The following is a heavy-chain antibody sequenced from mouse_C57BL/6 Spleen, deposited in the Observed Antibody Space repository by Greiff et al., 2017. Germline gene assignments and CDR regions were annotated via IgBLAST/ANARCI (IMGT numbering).Heavy chain of an antibody. J-gene: IGHJ2*01. D-gene: IGHD2-3*01. CDR1: GYTFTSYW. V-gene: IGHV1-72*01. CDR2: IDPNSGGT. CDR3: ARNDGYFYYFDY. Sequence: QQSCKASGYTFTSYWTHWVKQRPGRGLEWIGRIDPNSGGTKYNEKFKSKATLTVDKPSSTAYMQLSSLTSEDSAVYYCARNDGYFYYFDYWGQGTTLTVSS.